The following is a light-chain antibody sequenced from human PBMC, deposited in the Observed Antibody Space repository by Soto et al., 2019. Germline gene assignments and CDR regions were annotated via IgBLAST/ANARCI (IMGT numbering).Light chain of an antibody. CDR1: SSDVGAYNY. Sequence: QSALTQPRSVSGSPGQSVTISCTGTSSDVGAYNYVSWYQHHPGKAPKVMIYEVSERPSGVPDRFSGSKSDNKASLTISGLQAEDEADYYCCSYAGSYSWVFGGGTKRTVL. CDR3: CSYAGSYSWV. V-gene: IGLV2-11*01. J-gene: IGLJ3*02. CDR2: EVS.